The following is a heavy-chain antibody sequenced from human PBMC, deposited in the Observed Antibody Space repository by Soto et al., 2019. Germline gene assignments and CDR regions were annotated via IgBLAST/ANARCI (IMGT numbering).Heavy chain of an antibody. CDR1: GFTFSSYA. CDR3: ARSKLVTGDFDY. D-gene: IGHD1-1*01. CDR2: ISGSGGST. V-gene: IGHV3-23*01. J-gene: IGHJ4*02. Sequence: PGGSLRLSCAASGFTFSSYAMSWVRQAPGKGLEWVSAISGSGGSTYYADSVKGRFTISRDNSKNTLYLQMNSLRAEDTAVYYCARSKLVTGDFDYWGQGTLVTVSS.